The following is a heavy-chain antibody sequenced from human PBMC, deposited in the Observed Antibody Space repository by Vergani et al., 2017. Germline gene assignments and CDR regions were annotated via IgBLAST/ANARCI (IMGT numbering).Heavy chain of an antibody. CDR3: AKMCNWDDSYFYCMDV. V-gene: IGHV3-53*02. Sequence: EVQLVETGGGLIQPGGSLRLSCVVSGFSASNNYMSWVRHRPGKGLEWVSFIFTGGTTYYEDSVKGRFTISRDNSKNTVHLQMNSLTAEDTAVYYCAKMCNWDDSYFYCMDVWGKGTTVTVSS. D-gene: IGHD1-1*01. CDR2: IFTGGTT. J-gene: IGHJ6*03. CDR1: GFSASNNY.